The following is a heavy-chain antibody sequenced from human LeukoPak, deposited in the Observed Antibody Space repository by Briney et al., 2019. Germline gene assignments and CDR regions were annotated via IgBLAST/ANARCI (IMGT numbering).Heavy chain of an antibody. CDR2: IYYSGST. D-gene: IGHD2-21*01. V-gene: IGHV4-39*01. J-gene: IGHJ4*02. CDR1: GGSISSSSYY. Sequence: PSETLSLTCTVSGGSISSSSYYWGWIRQPPGKGLEWIGSIYYSGSTYYNPSLKSRVTISVDTSKNQFSLNLTSVTAADTAVYYCARHIVVLLARDYYFDYWGQGTLVTVSS. CDR3: ARHIVVLLARDYYFDY.